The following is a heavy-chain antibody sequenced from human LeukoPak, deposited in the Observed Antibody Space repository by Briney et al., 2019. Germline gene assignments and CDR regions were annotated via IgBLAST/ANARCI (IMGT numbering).Heavy chain of an antibody. CDR2: IRYDGSNK. V-gene: IGHV3-30*02. Sequence: GGSLRLSCAASGFTFSSYGIHWVRQAPGKGLEWVAFIRYDGSNKYHADSVKGRFTISRDNSKNTVYLQMNSLRAEDTAVYYCARDRGWYTYYYYYMDVWGKGTTVTVSS. CDR3: ARDRGWYTYYYYYMDV. D-gene: IGHD2-15*01. J-gene: IGHJ6*03. CDR1: GFTFSSYG.